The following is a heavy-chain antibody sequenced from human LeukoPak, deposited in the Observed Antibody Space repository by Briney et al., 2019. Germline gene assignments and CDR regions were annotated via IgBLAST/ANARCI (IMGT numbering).Heavy chain of an antibody. V-gene: IGHV5-51*01. CDR1: GYSFTSYW. D-gene: IGHD6-19*01. J-gene: IGHJ4*02. Sequence: VESLKLSCKGSGYSFTSYWIGWVRQMPGKGLLWMGIIYPGDSDTRYSPSFQGQVTISADKSISTAYLQWSSLKASDTAMYYCARLAVAGTYYFDYWGQGTLVTVSS. CDR3: ARLAVAGTYYFDY. CDR2: IYPGDSDT.